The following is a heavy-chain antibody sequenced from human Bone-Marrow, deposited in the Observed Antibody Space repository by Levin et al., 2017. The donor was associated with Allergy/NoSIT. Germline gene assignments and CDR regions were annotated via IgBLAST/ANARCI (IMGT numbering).Heavy chain of an antibody. CDR1: GFTFSSYA. Sequence: GESLKISCAASGFTFSSYAMSWVRQAPGKGLEWVSAISGSGGSTYYADSVKGRFTISRDNSKNTLYLQMNSLRAEDTAVYYCASNDFWSGYYRGGYYFDYWGQGTLVTVSS. CDR2: ISGSGGST. D-gene: IGHD3-3*01. J-gene: IGHJ4*02. CDR3: ASNDFWSGYYRGGYYFDY. V-gene: IGHV3-23*01.